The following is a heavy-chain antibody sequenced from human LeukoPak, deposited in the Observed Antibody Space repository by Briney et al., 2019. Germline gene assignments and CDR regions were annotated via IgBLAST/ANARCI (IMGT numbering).Heavy chain of an antibody. J-gene: IGHJ6*04. Sequence: PSGRSLRLSCAASGFTLNNYATSCVSQAPRNWLEWVSGISAGDDSTYSADRVKGRFTSSRDNSENTWYLQMNGLGAGDTVVYYGAKVSSEGGSCYTVDVWGEGTTVTVSS. CDR1: GFTLNNYA. CDR3: AKVSSEGGSCYTVDV. D-gene: IGHD2-15*01. CDR2: ISAGDDST. V-gene: IGHV3-23*01.